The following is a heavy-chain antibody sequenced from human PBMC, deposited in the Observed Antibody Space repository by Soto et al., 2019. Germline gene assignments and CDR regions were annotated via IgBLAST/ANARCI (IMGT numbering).Heavy chain of an antibody. J-gene: IGHJ4*02. CDR1: GFSFTNYE. CDR2: IGLSGDTI. Sequence: GGSLRLSCAVSGFSFTNYEMNWVRQAPGKGLEWIAYIGLSGDTIYYADSVKGRFTISRDHAKNSLELQMNSLRADDTALYYCARESFSASPNFFDYWGPGTQVTVS. V-gene: IGHV3-48*03. D-gene: IGHD3-16*01. CDR3: ARESFSASPNFFDY.